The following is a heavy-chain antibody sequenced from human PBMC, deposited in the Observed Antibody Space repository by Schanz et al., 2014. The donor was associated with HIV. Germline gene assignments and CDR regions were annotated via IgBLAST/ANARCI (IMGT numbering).Heavy chain of an antibody. J-gene: IGHJ3*02. CDR2: ITTTGDT. CDR3: ARDVAGCSGTSCYSDAFDI. D-gene: IGHD2-2*01. V-gene: IGHV3-13*01. Sequence: EEHLVESGGGLARPGGSLRLSCLASGFIFSNHDMHWVRQETGKSLEWVSSITTTGDTFYPGSVKGRFTISRDNSKNTLFLQMNSLRAEDTAVYFCARDVAGCSGTSCYSDAFDIWGQGTLVTVSS. CDR1: GFIFSNHD.